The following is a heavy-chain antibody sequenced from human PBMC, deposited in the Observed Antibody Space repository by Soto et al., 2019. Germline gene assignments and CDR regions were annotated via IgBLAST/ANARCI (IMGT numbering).Heavy chain of an antibody. CDR1: GGTFSSYA. CDR3: ASHSGSSPEGRYYYGMDV. CDR2: IIPIFGTA. D-gene: IGHD1-26*01. Sequence: QVQLVQSGAEVKELGSSVKVSCKASGGTFSSYAISWVRQAPGQGLEWMGGIIPIFGTADYAQKFQGRVTITADESTSTAYMELSSLRSEDTAVYYCASHSGSSPEGRYYYGMDVWGQGTTVTVSS. V-gene: IGHV1-69*12. J-gene: IGHJ6*02.